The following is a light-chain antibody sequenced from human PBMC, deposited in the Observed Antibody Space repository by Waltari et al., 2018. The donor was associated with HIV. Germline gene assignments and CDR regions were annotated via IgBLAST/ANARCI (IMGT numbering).Light chain of an antibody. J-gene: IGLJ1*01. V-gene: IGLV6-57*01. Sequence: FMLTQPRSVSESPGKTVTISCTRRSCSIGSNYVQWYQQRPGSSPTTVLYEDDQRPSGVPGRFSGSIDRSSNSASLTISGLMTEDEADYYCQSYDSNTRIFGTGTKVTVL. CDR2: EDD. CDR3: QSYDSNTRI. CDR1: SCSIGSNY.